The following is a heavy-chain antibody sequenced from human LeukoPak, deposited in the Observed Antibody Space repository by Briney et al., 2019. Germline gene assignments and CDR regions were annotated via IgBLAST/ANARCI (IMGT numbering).Heavy chain of an antibody. CDR1: GGSFSGYY. V-gene: IGHV4-34*01. D-gene: IGHD3-10*01. Sequence: SETLSLTCAVFGGSFSGYYWSWIRQPPGKGLEWIGEINHSGSTNYNPSLKSRVTISVDTSKNQFSLKLSSVTAADTAVYYCARGLTGYYYGSGSSYYYYGMDVWGQGTTVTVSS. J-gene: IGHJ6*02. CDR2: INHSGST. CDR3: ARGLTGYYYGSGSSYYYYGMDV.